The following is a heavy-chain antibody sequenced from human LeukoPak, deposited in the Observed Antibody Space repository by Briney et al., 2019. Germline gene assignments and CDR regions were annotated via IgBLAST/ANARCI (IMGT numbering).Heavy chain of an antibody. Sequence: GSQRLSCAASGFLFSDYYMTWIRQAPGKGLEWISYITTNGASTYYASSVKGRFTISRDNAQSSLFLQMNSLRVEDTAIYYCARVGLDNTGWHISWFDPWGQGTLVTVSS. CDR1: GFLFSDYY. CDR3: ARVGLDNTGWHISWFDP. CDR2: ITTNGAST. D-gene: IGHD6-19*01. V-gene: IGHV3-11*01. J-gene: IGHJ5*02.